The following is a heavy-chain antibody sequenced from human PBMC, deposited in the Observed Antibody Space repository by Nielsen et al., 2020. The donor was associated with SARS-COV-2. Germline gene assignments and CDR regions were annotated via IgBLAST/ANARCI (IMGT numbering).Heavy chain of an antibody. V-gene: IGHV4-4*02. CDR3: ARGDLVVVPSPILGLGPFFYYFYLDV. CDR2: VSHSGSI. J-gene: IGHJ6*03. CDR1: GCSVSSNDW. Sequence: SETLSLTCAVSGCSVSSNDWWTWVRQSPGQGLEWIGEVSHSGSINYNPSLKSRVTLSMDKSKRQFSLRLTSVSAADTAVYFCARGDLVVVPSPILGLGPFFYYFYLDVWGKGTTVTVSS. D-gene: IGHD2-2*01.